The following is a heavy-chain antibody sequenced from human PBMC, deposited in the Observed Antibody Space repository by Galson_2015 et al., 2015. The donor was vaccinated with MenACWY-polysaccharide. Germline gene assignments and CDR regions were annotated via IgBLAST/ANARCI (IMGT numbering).Heavy chain of an antibody. V-gene: IGHV3-7*01. J-gene: IGHJ2*01. CDR1: GFTLSSFW. D-gene: IGHD3-22*01. CDR2: IKQAGSEN. Sequence: CLRLSCAASGFTLSSFWMSWVRQGPGKGLEWVDIIKQAGSENYYVDSVKGRFSFSRDNAKYSLYLQMNSLRSEDTAVYYCARDPLDSSGYTRGSVFDLWGRGTLVTVSS. CDR3: ARDPLDSSGYTRGSVFDL.